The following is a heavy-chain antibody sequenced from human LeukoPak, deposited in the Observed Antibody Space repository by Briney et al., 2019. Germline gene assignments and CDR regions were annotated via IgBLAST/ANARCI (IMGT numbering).Heavy chain of an antibody. CDR2: ISYDGSNK. CDR3: ARDSRELIWLPTGPLDY. J-gene: IGHJ4*02. V-gene: IGHV3-30*04. D-gene: IGHD3-9*01. CDR1: GFTFSSYA. Sequence: QPGGSLRLSCAASGFTFSSYAMHWVRQAPGKGLEWVAVISYDGSNKYYADSVKGRFTISRDNSKNTLYLQMNSLRAEDTAVYYCARDSRELIWLPTGPLDYWGQGTLVTVSS.